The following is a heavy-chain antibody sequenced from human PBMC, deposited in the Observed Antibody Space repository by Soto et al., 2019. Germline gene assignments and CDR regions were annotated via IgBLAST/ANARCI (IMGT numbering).Heavy chain of an antibody. Sequence: QVQLVQSGAEVKKPGASVKVSCKASGYTFSNYDINWVRQATGQGLEWMAWMNPNSGNTGYAQKFQGRVTMTRNTFISTAYVELSSLSSEDTAVYYCARGKKGVGGWFDPWGQGTLVTVSS. V-gene: IGHV1-8*01. D-gene: IGHD3-16*01. J-gene: IGHJ5*02. CDR1: GYTFSNYD. CDR3: ARGKKGVGGWFDP. CDR2: MNPNSGNT.